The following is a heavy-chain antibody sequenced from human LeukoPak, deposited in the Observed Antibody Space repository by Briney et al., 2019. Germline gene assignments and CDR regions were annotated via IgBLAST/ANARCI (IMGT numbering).Heavy chain of an antibody. J-gene: IGHJ4*02. Sequence: TLSLTCNVSGGSLSSGGSYWTWIRQHPGKGLEWIGYIYESGSTSYNPSLKSQVIISMDTSKNQFSLKLSSVTAADTAVYYCARGYSYDYWGQGTLVTVSS. CDR2: IYESGST. D-gene: IGHD5-18*01. CDR1: GGSLSSGGSY. V-gene: IGHV4-31*01. CDR3: ARGYSYDY.